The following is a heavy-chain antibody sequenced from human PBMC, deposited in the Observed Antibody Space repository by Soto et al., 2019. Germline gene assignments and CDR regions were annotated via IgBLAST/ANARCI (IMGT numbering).Heavy chain of an antibody. Sequence: GASVKVSCKASGYTFTSYGISCVRQAPGQGLEWMGWISAYNGNTNYAQKLQGRVTMTTDTSTSTAYMELRSLRSDDTAVYYCARDQTVYYYDSSGYWAPGYWGQGTLVTVSS. CDR1: GYTFTSYG. D-gene: IGHD3-22*01. V-gene: IGHV1-18*01. CDR2: ISAYNGNT. CDR3: ARDQTVYYYDSSGYWAPGY. J-gene: IGHJ4*02.